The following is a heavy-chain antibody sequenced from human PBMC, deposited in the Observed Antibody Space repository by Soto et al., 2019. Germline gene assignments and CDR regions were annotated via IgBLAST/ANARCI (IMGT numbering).Heavy chain of an antibody. Sequence: PSETLSLTCTVSGGSISSGDYYWSWIRQPPGKGPEWIGYIYYSGSTYYNPSLKSRVTISVDTSKNQFSLKLSSVTAADTAVYYCASERITIFGVGPYYYYGMDVWGQGTTVTVSS. CDR2: IYYSGST. J-gene: IGHJ6*02. D-gene: IGHD3-3*01. CDR3: ASERITIFGVGPYYYYGMDV. CDR1: GGSISSGDYY. V-gene: IGHV4-30-4*01.